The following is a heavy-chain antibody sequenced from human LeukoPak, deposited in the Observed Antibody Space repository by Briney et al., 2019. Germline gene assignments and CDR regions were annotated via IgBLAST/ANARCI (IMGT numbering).Heavy chain of an antibody. CDR2: ISSSSGYI. J-gene: IGHJ5*02. D-gene: IGHD2-15*01. V-gene: IGHV3-21*01. Sequence: PGGSLRLSCAASGFTFNSYTMNWVRQAPGKGLEWVSSISSSSGYIYYADSVKGRFTISRDNANNSLFLQMNSLRAEDTAVYYCASISGVLGDPWGQGTLVTVSS. CDR1: GFTFNSYT. CDR3: ASISGVLGDP.